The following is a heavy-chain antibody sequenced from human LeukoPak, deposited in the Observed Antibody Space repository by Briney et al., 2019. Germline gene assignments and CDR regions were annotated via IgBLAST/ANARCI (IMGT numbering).Heavy chain of an antibody. Sequence: GRSLRLSCAASGFTFSSYAMHWVRQAPGKGLEWVAVISYDGSNKYYADSVKGRFTISRDNSKNTLYLQMNSLRAEDTAVYYCARDSGWYGGFDYWGQGTLATVSS. D-gene: IGHD6-19*01. CDR2: ISYDGSNK. CDR1: GFTFSSYA. CDR3: ARDSGWYGGFDY. J-gene: IGHJ4*02. V-gene: IGHV3-30-3*01.